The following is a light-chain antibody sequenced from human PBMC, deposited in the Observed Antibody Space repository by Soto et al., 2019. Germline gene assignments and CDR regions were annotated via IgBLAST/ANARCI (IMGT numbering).Light chain of an antibody. CDR3: QQRTNWPPRYS. J-gene: IGKJ2*01. CDR1: QSVSTY. V-gene: IGKV3-11*01. Sequence: EIVLTQSPATLSLSPGERATLSCRASQSVSTYLAWYQQKPGQSPRLLIYDASNRAPGIPPRFSGSGSGTDFTLTISSLESEDFAVYYCQQRTNWPPRYSFGQGTKLEIK. CDR2: DAS.